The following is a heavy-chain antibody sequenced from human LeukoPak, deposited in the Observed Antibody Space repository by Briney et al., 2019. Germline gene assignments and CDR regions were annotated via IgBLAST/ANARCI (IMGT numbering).Heavy chain of an antibody. Sequence: GGSLRLSCAASGFTFSGYAMSWVRQAPGKGLEWVSYISSSGSTIYYADSVKGRFTISRDNAKNSLYLQMNSLRAEDTAVYYCARDYYDSSGYPYWGQGTLVTVSS. CDR1: GFTFSGYA. J-gene: IGHJ4*02. V-gene: IGHV3-11*01. D-gene: IGHD3-22*01. CDR3: ARDYYDSSGYPY. CDR2: ISSSGSTI.